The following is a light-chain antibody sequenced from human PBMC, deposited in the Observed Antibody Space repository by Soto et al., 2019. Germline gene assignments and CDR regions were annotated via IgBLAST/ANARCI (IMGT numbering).Light chain of an antibody. CDR1: QSSSSW. Sequence: DIQMTQSPSTLSASVGDRVTIACRASQSSSSWLAWYHQKPGKAPKRLIYDLSSLESGVPSRFSGSGSGTDFTLTISSLRPDDFTAEYCQQYNGYPWTLGQGTKVEI. CDR2: DLS. V-gene: IGKV1-5*01. J-gene: IGKJ1*01. CDR3: QQYNGYPWT.